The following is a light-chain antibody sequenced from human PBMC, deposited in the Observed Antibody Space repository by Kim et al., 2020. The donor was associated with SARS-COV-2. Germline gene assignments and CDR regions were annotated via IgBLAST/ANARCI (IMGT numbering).Light chain of an antibody. CDR2: GYN. J-gene: IGLJ2*01. Sequence: GQRVTISCSGSFSNVGRNTVNWYQQLPGTAPKLLIFGYNQRPSGVPDRFSGSKSGTSASLAISGLQSEDEADYYCAAWDDNLNGVGFGGGTQLTVL. V-gene: IGLV1-44*01. CDR1: FSNVGRNT. CDR3: AAWDDNLNGVG.